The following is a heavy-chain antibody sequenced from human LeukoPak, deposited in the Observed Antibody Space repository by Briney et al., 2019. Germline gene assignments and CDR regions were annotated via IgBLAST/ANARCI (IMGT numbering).Heavy chain of an antibody. CDR3: AKKEGATNAFDI. J-gene: IGHJ3*02. Sequence: PGGSLRLSCAASEFIFSSFAMNWVRQAPGKGLEWVSAISGSGGSTYYADSVKGRFTISGDNSKNTLYLQMNSLRAEDTAVYYCAKKEGATNAFDIWGQGTMVTVSS. CDR2: ISGSGGST. V-gene: IGHV3-23*01. CDR1: EFIFSSFA. D-gene: IGHD1-26*01.